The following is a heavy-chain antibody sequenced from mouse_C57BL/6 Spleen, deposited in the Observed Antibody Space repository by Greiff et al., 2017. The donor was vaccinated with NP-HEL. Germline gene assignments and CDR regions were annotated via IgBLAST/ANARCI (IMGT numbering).Heavy chain of an antibody. CDR1: GFTFSSYA. CDR3: TRVGYYYAMDY. J-gene: IGHJ4*01. CDR2: ISSGGDYI. Sequence: EVKLVESGEGLVKPGGSLKLSCAASGFTFSSYAMSWVRQTPEKRLEWVAYISSGGDYIYYADTVKGRFTISRDNARNTLYLQMSSLKSEDTAMYYCTRVGYYYAMDYWGQGTSVTVSS. V-gene: IGHV5-9-1*02. D-gene: IGHD2-2*01.